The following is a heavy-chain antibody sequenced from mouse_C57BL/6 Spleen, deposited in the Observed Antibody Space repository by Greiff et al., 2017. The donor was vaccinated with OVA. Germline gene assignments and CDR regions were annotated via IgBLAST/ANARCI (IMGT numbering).Heavy chain of an antibody. CDR3: ARDARGGLIDY. D-gene: IGHD3-3*01. V-gene: IGHV3-6*01. J-gene: IGHJ2*01. Sequence: EVKLMESGPGLVKPSQSLSLTCSVTGYSITSGYYWNWIRQFPGNKLEWMGYISYDGSNNYNPSLKNRISITRDTSKNQFFLKLNSVTTEDTATYYCARDARGGLIDYWGQGTTLTVSS. CDR1: GYSITSGYY. CDR2: ISYDGSN.